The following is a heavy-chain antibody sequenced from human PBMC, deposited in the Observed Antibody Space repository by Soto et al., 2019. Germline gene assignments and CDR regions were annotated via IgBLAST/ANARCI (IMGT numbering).Heavy chain of an antibody. CDR3: ARRAVVVVAATHAFDI. CDR2: INHSGST. D-gene: IGHD2-15*01. J-gene: IGHJ3*02. Sequence: PSETLSLTCAVYGGSFSGYYWSWIRQPPGKGLEWIGEINHSGSTNYNPSLKSRVTISVDTSKNQFSLKLSSVTAADTAVYYCARRAVVVVAATHAFDIWGQGTMVTVSS. V-gene: IGHV4-34*01. CDR1: GGSFSGYY.